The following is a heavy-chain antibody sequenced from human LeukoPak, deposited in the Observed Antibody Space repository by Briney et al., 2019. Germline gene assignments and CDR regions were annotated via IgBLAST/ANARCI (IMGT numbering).Heavy chain of an antibody. CDR1: GDIVSSTIAA. CDR2: TYYRSKWYN. Sequence: SQTLSLTCDISGDIVSSTIAAWHWIRQSPSRGLEWLGRTYYRSKWYNDYAVSVKSRVTINPDTSKNQFSLQLNSVTPEDTAVYYCARDQDGMGVWGQGTSVTVSS. CDR3: ARDQDGMGV. J-gene: IGHJ6*02. V-gene: IGHV6-1*01.